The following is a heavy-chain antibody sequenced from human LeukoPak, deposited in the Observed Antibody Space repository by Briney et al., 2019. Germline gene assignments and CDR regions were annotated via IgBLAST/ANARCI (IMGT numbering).Heavy chain of an antibody. CDR2: ISWNSGSI. CDR1: GFTFDDYA. J-gene: IGHJ4*02. D-gene: IGHD3-9*01. Sequence: GGSLRLSCAASGFTFDDYAMHWVRQAPGKGLEWVSGISWNSGSIGYADSVKGRFTISRDNAKNSLYLQMNSLRAEDTAVYYCAKDAPTSTDYDILTGLYYFDYWGQGTLVTVSS. V-gene: IGHV3-9*01. CDR3: AKDAPTSTDYDILTGLYYFDY.